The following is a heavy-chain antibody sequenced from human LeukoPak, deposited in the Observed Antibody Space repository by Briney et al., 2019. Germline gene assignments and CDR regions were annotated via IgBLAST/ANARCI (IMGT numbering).Heavy chain of an antibody. CDR1: GGSFSGYY. Sequence: SETLSLTCAVYGGSFSGYYWSWIRQPPGKGLEWIGEINHSGSTNYNPSLKSRVTISVDTSKNQFSLKLSSVTAADTAVYYCARADYYYYYMDVWGKGTTVTVSS. CDR3: ARADYYYYYMDV. J-gene: IGHJ6*03. V-gene: IGHV4-34*01. CDR2: INHSGST.